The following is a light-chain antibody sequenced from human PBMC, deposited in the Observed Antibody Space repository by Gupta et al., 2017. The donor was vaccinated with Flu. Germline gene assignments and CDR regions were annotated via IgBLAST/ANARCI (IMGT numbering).Light chain of an antibody. CDR1: QYINNY. CDR2: AAS. CDR3: QQSYRAPYT. V-gene: IGKV1-39*01. Sequence: DIQMTQSPSSLSASVGDRVIITCRASQYINNYLNWYQQKPGGAPKLLIYAASSLQSGVPSRFSGSGSGTDFTLTISSLQTEDFATYYCQQSYRAPYTFGQGTKLEIK. J-gene: IGKJ2*01.